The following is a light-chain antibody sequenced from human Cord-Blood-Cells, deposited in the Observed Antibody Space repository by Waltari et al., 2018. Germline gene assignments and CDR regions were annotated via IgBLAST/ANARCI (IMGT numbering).Light chain of an antibody. V-gene: IGLV1-40*01. CDR2: CNS. Sequence: QSVLTQPPSVSGAQGQRVTISCTGSSSNIGAVYDVHWYQQLPGTAPKLLIYCNSNRPSGVPDRFSGSNSGTSASLAITGLQAEDEADYYCQSYDSSLSGYVFGTGTKVTVL. J-gene: IGLJ1*01. CDR3: QSYDSSLSGYV. CDR1: SSNIGAVYD.